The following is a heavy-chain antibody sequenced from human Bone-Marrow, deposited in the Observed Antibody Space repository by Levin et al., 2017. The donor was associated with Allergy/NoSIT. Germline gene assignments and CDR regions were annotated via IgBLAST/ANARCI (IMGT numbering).Heavy chain of an antibody. CDR3: ARDNSSSWYHFDY. Sequence: SETLSLTCTVSGGSISSGGYYWSWIRQHPGKGLEWIGYIYYSGSTYYNPSLKSRVTISVDTSKNQFSLKLSSVTAADTAVYYCARDNSSSWYHFDYWGQGTLVTVSS. V-gene: IGHV4-31*03. J-gene: IGHJ4*02. D-gene: IGHD6-13*01. CDR1: GGSISSGGYY. CDR2: IYYSGST.